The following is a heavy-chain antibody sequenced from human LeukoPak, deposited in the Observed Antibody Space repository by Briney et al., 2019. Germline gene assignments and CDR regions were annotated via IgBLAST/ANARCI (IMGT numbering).Heavy chain of an antibody. CDR3: ARASRYDSYGRNPADY. Sequence: GGSLRLSCAASGLTVSSTYMSWVRQTPGKGLEWVSSISSSSSYIYYADSVKDRFTISRDNAKNSLYLQMNSLRAEDTAVYYCARASRYDSYGRNPADYWGQGTLVTVSS. D-gene: IGHD5-18*01. V-gene: IGHV3-21*01. J-gene: IGHJ4*02. CDR2: ISSSSSYI. CDR1: GLTVSSTY.